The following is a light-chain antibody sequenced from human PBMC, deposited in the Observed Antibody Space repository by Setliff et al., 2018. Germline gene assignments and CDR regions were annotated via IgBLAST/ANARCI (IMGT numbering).Light chain of an antibody. CDR3: SSYAGSDNWV. V-gene: IGLV2-14*03. CDR1: RSDVGAYDY. J-gene: IGLJ3*02. Sequence: QSALTQPASVSASPGQSISISCSGTRSDVGAYDYVSWYQQHPGKAPKVLIYEVTNRPSGVSDRFSGSKSGNTASLSISGLQAEDEADYYCSSYAGSDNWVFGGGTKVTVL. CDR2: EVT.